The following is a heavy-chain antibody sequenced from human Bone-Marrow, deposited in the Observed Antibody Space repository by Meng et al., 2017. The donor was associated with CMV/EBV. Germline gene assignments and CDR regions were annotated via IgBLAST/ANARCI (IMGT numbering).Heavy chain of an antibody. CDR1: GYTFTSYY. J-gene: IGHJ6*02. Sequence: ASVKVSCKASGYTFTSYYMHWVRQAPGQGLEWMGIINPSGGSTSYAQKFQGRVTMTRDTSTSTVYMELSSLRSEDTAVYYCATSSGYCSSTSCYSVVDYGMDVWGQGTTVTVSS. CDR3: ATSSGYCSSTSCYSVVDYGMDV. D-gene: IGHD2-2*01. CDR2: INPSGGST. V-gene: IGHV1-46*01.